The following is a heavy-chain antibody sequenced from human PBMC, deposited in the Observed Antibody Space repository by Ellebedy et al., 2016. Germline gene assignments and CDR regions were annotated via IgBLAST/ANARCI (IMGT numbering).Heavy chain of an antibody. CDR1: GFSFITYA. V-gene: IGHV3-33*08. D-gene: IGHD1-1*01. Sequence: GESLKISXAGSGFSFITYAMHWVRQAPGKGLEWVAVIRYDGATQDYADSVKGRFTISRDNAKNSVWLQMSSLRVDDTAIYYCARDVWDRSCGTISCSHLDPWGQGTLVTVSS. CDR3: ARDVWDRSCGTISCSHLDP. CDR2: IRYDGATQ. J-gene: IGHJ5*02.